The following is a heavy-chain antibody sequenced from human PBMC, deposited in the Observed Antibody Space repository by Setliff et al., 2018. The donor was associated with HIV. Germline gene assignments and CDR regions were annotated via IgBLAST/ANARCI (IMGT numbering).Heavy chain of an antibody. CDR1: GSTFNNYG. J-gene: IGHJ6*03. CDR2: IIPVFGTS. V-gene: IGHV1-69*13. CDR3: ARGPRGYIGNARDFYMDV. D-gene: IGHD5-12*01. Sequence: ASVKVSCKASGSTFNNYGVNWVRQAPGQGLEWMGGIIPVFGTSNYARKFQGRLAITADESTGTAYMDLSSLTSEDTAVYYCARGPRGYIGNARDFYMDVWGKGTTVTVSS.